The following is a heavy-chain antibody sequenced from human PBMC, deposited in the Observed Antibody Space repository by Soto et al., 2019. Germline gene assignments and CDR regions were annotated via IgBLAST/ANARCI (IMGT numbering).Heavy chain of an antibody. CDR3: ARSVGRDQLLHAFDI. Sequence: SETLSLTCTVSGGSISSGGYYWSWIRQHPGKGLEWIGYIYYSGSTYYNPSLKSRVTISVDTSKNQFSLKLSSVTAADTAVYYCARSVGRDQLLHAFDIWGQGTMVTVSS. D-gene: IGHD2-2*01. CDR2: IYYSGST. J-gene: IGHJ3*02. CDR1: GGSISSGGYY. V-gene: IGHV4-31*03.